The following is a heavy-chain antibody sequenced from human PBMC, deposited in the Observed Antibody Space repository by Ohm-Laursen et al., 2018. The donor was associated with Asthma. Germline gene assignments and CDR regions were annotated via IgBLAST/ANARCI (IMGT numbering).Heavy chain of an antibody. V-gene: IGHV3-9*01. CDR2: ISWNSGSI. D-gene: IGHD7-27*01. J-gene: IGHJ2*01. Sequence: SPRLSCAATGFTFSSYAMHWVRQAPGKGLEWVSGISWNSGSIGYADSVKGRFTISRDNAKNSLYLQMNSLRSDDTAVYYCARLLGIGNWYFDLWGRGTLVTVSS. CDR3: ARLLGIGNWYFDL. CDR1: GFTFSSYA.